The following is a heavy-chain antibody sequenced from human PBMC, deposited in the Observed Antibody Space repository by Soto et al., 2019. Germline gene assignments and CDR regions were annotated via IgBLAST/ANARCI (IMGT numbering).Heavy chain of an antibody. CDR1: GFTFSSYS. CDR2: ISSSSSYI. V-gene: IGHV3-21*01. D-gene: IGHD2-15*01. J-gene: IGHJ6*03. Sequence: GGSLRLSCAASGFTFSSYSMNWVRQAPGKGLEWVSSISSSSSYIYYADSVKGRFTISRDNAKNSLYLQMNSLRAEDTAVYYCARDGAPVHLSGGSRSSDQDYMDVWGKGTTVTVSS. CDR3: ARDGAPVHLSGGSRSSDQDYMDV.